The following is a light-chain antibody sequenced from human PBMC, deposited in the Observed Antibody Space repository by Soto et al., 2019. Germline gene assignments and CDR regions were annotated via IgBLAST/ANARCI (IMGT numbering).Light chain of an antibody. J-gene: IGLJ3*02. CDR2: DNY. Sequence: QSVLTQPPSVSAAPGQKVIISCFGSSSNIGNNYVSWYQQLPGTAPKLLIYDNYKRPSGIPDRFSGSKSGTSATLGITGLQTGDEAGYYCGTWDSSLTAAVFGGGTKVTVL. CDR1: SSNIGNNY. V-gene: IGLV1-51*01. CDR3: GTWDSSLTAAV.